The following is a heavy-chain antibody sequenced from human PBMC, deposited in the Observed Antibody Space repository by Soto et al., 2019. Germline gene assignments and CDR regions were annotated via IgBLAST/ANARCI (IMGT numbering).Heavy chain of an antibody. Sequence: GASVKVSCKASGGTFSSYTISWVRQAPGQGLEWMGRIIPILGIANYAQKFQGRVTITADKSTSTAYMELSSLRSEDTAVYYCARDRLRGVHQYYYYGMDVWGQGTTVTVSS. V-gene: IGHV1-69*04. D-gene: IGHD3-10*01. CDR3: ARDRLRGVHQYYYYGMDV. J-gene: IGHJ6*02. CDR1: GGTFSSYT. CDR2: IIPILGIA.